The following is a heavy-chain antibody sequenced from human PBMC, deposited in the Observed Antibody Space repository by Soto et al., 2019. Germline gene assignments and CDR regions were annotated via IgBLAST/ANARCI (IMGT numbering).Heavy chain of an antibody. J-gene: IGHJ6*02. CDR3: ARQTHGMDV. V-gene: IGHV5-51*01. CDR2: ICPGDSDT. CDR1: GYSFTSYL. Sequence: XESLKISWEGSGYSFTSYLLVWVRQMPGKGLEWMGIICPGDSDTRYSPSFQGQVTISADKSISTAYLQWSSLKASDTAMYYCARQTHGMDVWGQGTTVTVSS.